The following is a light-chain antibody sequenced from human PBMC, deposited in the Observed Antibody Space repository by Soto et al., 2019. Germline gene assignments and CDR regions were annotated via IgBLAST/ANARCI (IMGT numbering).Light chain of an antibody. Sequence: DIQLTQSPSVLPASVGDRVTMTCRASQGISTYLAWYQQKPGKAPKLLIYAASTLQSGVPSRFSGSGSGTEFALAISSLQPEDFATYYCQQLITYPQTFGQGTKVDIK. CDR2: AAS. J-gene: IGKJ1*01. CDR1: QGISTY. CDR3: QQLITYPQT. V-gene: IGKV1-9*01.